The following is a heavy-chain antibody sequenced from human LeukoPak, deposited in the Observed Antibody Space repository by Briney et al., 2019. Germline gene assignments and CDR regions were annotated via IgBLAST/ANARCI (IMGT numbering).Heavy chain of an antibody. CDR2: IRYDGSSN. V-gene: IGHV3-30*02. CDR3: AKKVAAQFDY. Sequence: GGSLRLSCAASGFTFSSYGMHWVRQAPGKGLEWVAFIRYDGSSNYYADSVKGRFTISRDNSKNTLYLQMNSLRAEDTAVYYCAKKVAAQFDYWGQGTLVTVSS. D-gene: IGHD6-19*01. CDR1: GFTFSSYG. J-gene: IGHJ4*02.